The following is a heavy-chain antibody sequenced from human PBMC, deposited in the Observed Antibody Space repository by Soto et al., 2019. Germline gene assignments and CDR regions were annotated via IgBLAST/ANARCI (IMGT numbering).Heavy chain of an antibody. J-gene: IGHJ5*02. CDR1: GFTFSSYDM. D-gene: IGHD3-3*01. V-gene: IGHV4-4*02. CDR2: IYHSGST. CDR3: ARDHSHYYDFWSAQRGWFDP. Sequence: GSLRLSCTASGFTFSSYDMSWVRQPPGKGLEWIGEIYHSGSTNYNPSLKSRVTISVDKSKNQFSLKLSSVTAADTAVYYCARDHSHYYDFWSAQRGWFDPWGQGTLVTVSS.